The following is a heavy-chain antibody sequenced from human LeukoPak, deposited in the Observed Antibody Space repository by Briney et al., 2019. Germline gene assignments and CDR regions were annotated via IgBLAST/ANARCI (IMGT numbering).Heavy chain of an antibody. CDR3: GRRTYYDTLTGYNYWYFDL. J-gene: IGHJ2*01. Sequence: PSETLSLTCTVSGGSISSYFWSWIRQPPGKGLEWIGYINYSGSSDYNPSLKRRVTFSVDTSKNQFSLRLSSVTAADTAVYYCGRRTYYDTLTGYNYWYFDLWGRGTLVTVSS. CDR2: INYSGSS. CDR1: GGSISSYF. D-gene: IGHD3-9*01. V-gene: IGHV4-59*01.